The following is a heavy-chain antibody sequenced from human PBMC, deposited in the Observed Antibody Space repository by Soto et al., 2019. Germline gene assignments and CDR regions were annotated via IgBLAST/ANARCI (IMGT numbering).Heavy chain of an antibody. D-gene: IGHD2-15*01. CDR1: GFTFSSYS. V-gene: IGHV3-21*01. Sequence: EVQLVESGGGLVKPGGSLRLSCAASGFTFSSYSMNWVRQAPGKGLEWVSSISSSSSYIYYADSVKGRFTISRDNAKNALYLQMNSLRTEDTAVYYCAREQYCSGGSCSDDWGQGTQVTVSS. CDR3: AREQYCSGGSCSDD. J-gene: IGHJ4*02. CDR2: ISSSSSYI.